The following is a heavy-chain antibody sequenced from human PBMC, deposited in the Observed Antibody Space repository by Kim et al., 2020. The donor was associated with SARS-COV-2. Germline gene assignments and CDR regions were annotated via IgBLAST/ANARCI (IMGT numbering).Heavy chain of an antibody. CDR1: GFTFDDYA. V-gene: IGHV3-9*01. CDR3: AKENSEYGSGSSEYDMDV. Sequence: GGSLRLSCAASGFTFDDYAMHWVRQAPGKGLEWVSRINWNGGSVDYADSVKGRFTISRDNAKNSLYLQMNSLRTADTALYYCAKENSEYGSGSSEYDMDV. J-gene: IGHJ6*01. D-gene: IGHD3-10*01. CDR2: INWNGGSV.